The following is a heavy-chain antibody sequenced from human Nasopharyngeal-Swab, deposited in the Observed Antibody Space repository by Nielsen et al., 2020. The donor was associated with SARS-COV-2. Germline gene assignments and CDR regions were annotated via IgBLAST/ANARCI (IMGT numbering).Heavy chain of an antibody. V-gene: IGHV1-69*01. Sequence: WVRQAPGQGLEWMGGIIPIFGTANYAQKFQGRVTITADESTSTAYMELSSLRSEDTAVYYCARDRGSNFDYWGQGTLVTVSS. J-gene: IGHJ4*02. CDR2: IIPIFGTA. D-gene: IGHD5-12*01. CDR3: ARDRGSNFDY.